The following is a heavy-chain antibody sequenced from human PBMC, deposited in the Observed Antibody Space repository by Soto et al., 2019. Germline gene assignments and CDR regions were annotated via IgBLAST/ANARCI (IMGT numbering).Heavy chain of an antibody. CDR3: AHRQLYNGAWNEGTFDY. Sequence: QITLKESGPTLVKPTQTLTLTCTFSGFSLTTRPVGVGWIRQPPVQHLEGVELIYWADDKRYNPSPKTRVTITKDPSKNQVVLTMTNMDPVDTATYYCAHRQLYNGAWNEGTFDYWGQGALVTVSS. J-gene: IGHJ4*02. D-gene: IGHD1-1*01. CDR2: IYWADDK. CDR1: GFSLTTRPVG. V-gene: IGHV2-5*02.